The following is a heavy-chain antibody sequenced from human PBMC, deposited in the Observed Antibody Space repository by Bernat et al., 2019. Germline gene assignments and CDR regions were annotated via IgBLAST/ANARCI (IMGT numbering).Heavy chain of an antibody. J-gene: IGHJ3*01. CDR2: VHTSGST. CDR1: GGSISSGSYY. D-gene: IGHD3-10*01. CDR3: AREGAWFAERAFDR. V-gene: IGHV4-61*02. Sequence: QVQLQESGPGLVKPSQTLSLTCTVSGGSISSGSYYWSWIRQPAGKGLEWIGRVHTSGSTNYNPSLKSRVTISVDTSRNQFSLKLSSVTAADTAVYYCAREGAWFAERAFDRWGRGTMVTVSS.